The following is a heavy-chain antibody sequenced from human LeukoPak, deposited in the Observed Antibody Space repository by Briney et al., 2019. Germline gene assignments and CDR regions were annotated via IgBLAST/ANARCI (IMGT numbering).Heavy chain of an antibody. D-gene: IGHD3-10*01. J-gene: IGHJ5*02. Sequence: PSETLSLTCTVSGGSISSNSYYWGWIRPPPGKGLEWSGSITYSGRTYYNPSLKSRVTISVDTCKNQFSLKMSSVTAAGAAVYYGARDAGSGSQFDPWGKGTLVTVSS. CDR2: ITYSGRT. CDR1: GGSISSNSYY. CDR3: ARDAGSGSQFDP. V-gene: IGHV4-39*07.